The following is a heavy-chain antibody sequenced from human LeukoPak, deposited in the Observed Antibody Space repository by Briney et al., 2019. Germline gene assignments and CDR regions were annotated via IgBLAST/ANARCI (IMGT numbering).Heavy chain of an antibody. Sequence: GASVKVSCTASGYTFTAFYMHWVRQAPGQGPEWMGWINPNSGGTKYAQKFQGRVTITRDTSITTAYMELGSLRSDDTAVYYCARVSDIVVVPAAIYLDYWGQGALVTVSS. CDR1: GYTFTAFY. V-gene: IGHV1-2*02. J-gene: IGHJ4*02. CDR3: ARVSDIVVVPAAIYLDY. D-gene: IGHD2-2*01. CDR2: INPNSGGT.